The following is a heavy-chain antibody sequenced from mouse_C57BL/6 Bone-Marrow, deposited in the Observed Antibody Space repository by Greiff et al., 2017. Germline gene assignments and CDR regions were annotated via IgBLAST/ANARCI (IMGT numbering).Heavy chain of an antibody. V-gene: IGHV1-61*01. J-gene: IGHJ2*01. CDR3: ARGYYFDY. Sequence: VQLQQPGAELVRPGSSVKLSCKASGYTFTSYWMDWVKQRPGQGLEWIGNIYPSDSETHYNQKFKDKATLTVDKSSSTAYMQLSSLTSEDSAVYYSARGYYFDYWGQGTTLTVSS. CDR2: IYPSDSET. CDR1: GYTFTSYW.